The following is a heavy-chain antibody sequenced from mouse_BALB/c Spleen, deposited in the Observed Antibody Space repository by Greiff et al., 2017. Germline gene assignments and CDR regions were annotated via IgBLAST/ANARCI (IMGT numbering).Heavy chain of an antibody. D-gene: IGHD2-2*01. J-gene: IGHJ4*01. CDR3: DRAGKGYDEDD. Sequence: VQLQQSGAELVKPGASVKLSCTASGFNIKDTYMHWVKQRPEQGLEWIGRIDPANGNTKYDPKFQGKATITADTSSNTAYLQLSSLTSEDTAVYYCDRAGKGYDEDDWGQGTSGTVSS. CDR2: IDPANGNT. V-gene: IGHV14-3*02. CDR1: GFNIKDTY.